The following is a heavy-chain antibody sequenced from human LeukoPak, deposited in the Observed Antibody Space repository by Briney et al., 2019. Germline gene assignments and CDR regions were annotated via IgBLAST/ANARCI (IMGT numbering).Heavy chain of an antibody. Sequence: ASVKVSCKASGYTFTSYGISWVGQAPGQGLEWMGWISAYNGNTKYSQEFQGRVTITRDTSASTAYMELGSLRSEDMAVYYCARESYYYDSSGRTLDYWGQGTLVTVSS. D-gene: IGHD3-22*01. V-gene: IGHV1-18*03. CDR1: GYTFTSYG. CDR2: ISAYNGNT. CDR3: ARESYYYDSSGRTLDY. J-gene: IGHJ4*02.